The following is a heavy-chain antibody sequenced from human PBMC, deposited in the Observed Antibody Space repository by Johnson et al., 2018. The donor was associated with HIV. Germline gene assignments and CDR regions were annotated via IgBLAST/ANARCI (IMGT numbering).Heavy chain of an antibody. CDR3: AKDCGRWLQSDAFDI. Sequence: MQLVESGGGVVQPGRSLRLSCAASGFTFSSYAMSWVRQAPGKGLEWVSAISGSGGSTYYADSVKGRFTISRDNSKNTLYLQMNSLRAEDTAVYYCAKDCGRWLQSDAFDIWGQGTMVTVSS. J-gene: IGHJ3*02. CDR2: ISGSGGST. V-gene: IGHV3-23*04. CDR1: GFTFSSYA. D-gene: IGHD5-24*01.